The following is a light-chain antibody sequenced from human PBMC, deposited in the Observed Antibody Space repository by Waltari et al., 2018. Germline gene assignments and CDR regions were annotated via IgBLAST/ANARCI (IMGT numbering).Light chain of an antibody. CDR2: GAS. CDR3: QQYNYWPPMT. CDR1: QSVSSD. V-gene: IGKV3-15*01. J-gene: IGKJ1*01. Sequence: EIVMTQSPATLSVSPGERATLSCRASQSVSSDLAWYQQRPGQAPRLLIYGASTRATGISARFSGSGSGTEFTLTISSLQSEDFAVYYCQQYNYWPPMTFGQGTKVEIK.